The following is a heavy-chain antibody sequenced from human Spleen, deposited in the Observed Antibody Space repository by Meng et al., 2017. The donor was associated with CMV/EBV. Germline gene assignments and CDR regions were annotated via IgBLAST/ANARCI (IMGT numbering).Heavy chain of an antibody. V-gene: IGHV4-31*02. Sequence: ISSGGYYWSWIRQRPGKGLEWIGYIYYSGSTYYNPSLKSRVTISVDTSKNQFSLKLSSVTAADTAVYYCARGRRDFWSGYPTQYFDYWGQGTLVTVSS. CDR1: ISSGGYY. D-gene: IGHD3-3*01. J-gene: IGHJ4*02. CDR3: ARGRRDFWSGYPTQYFDY. CDR2: IYYSGST.